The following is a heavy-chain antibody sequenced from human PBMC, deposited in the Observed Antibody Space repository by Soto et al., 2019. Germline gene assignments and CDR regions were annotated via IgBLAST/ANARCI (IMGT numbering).Heavy chain of an antibody. CDR3: LGAHTLGFSNWFDP. CDR1: GYIFSANY. Sequence: QVILVQSGAEVQKPWASLKDSCKASGYIFSANYIHWVRQAPGQGLEWLGWINPHTGATNYAQTFLGRLTMSSDTSDNTAYMALARLKSDETAVYYCLGAHTLGFSNWFDPWGRGTLVTVSS. J-gene: IGHJ5*02. CDR2: INPHTGAT. V-gene: IGHV1-2*02. D-gene: IGHD3-10*01.